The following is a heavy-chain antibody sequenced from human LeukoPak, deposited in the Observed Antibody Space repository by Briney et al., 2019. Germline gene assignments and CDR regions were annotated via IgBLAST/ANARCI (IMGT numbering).Heavy chain of an antibody. CDR2: ISYDGSNK. V-gene: IGHV3-30*18. CDR3: AKDSLWSYKLFDY. D-gene: IGHD4/OR15-4a*01. CDR1: GFTFSSYG. Sequence: GGSLRLSCAASGFTFSSYGMHWVRQAPGKGLEWVAVISYDGSNKYYADSVKGRFTISRDNSKNTLYLQMNSLGAEDTAVYYCAKDSLWSYKLFDYWGQGTLVTVSS. J-gene: IGHJ4*02.